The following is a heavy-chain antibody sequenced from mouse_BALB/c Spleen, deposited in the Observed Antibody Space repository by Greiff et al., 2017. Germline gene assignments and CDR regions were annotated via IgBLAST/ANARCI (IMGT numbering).Heavy chain of an antibody. V-gene: IGHV5-6-5*01. Sequence: EVKLMESGGGLVKPGGSLKLSCAASGFTFSSYAMSWVRQTPEKRLEWVASISSGGSTYYPDSVKGRFTISRDNARNILYLQMSSLRSEDTAMYYCARNYYGSSYRGYFDVWGAGTTVTVSS. CDR3: ARNYYGSSYRGYFDV. J-gene: IGHJ1*01. CDR1: GFTFSSYA. D-gene: IGHD1-1*01. CDR2: ISSGGST.